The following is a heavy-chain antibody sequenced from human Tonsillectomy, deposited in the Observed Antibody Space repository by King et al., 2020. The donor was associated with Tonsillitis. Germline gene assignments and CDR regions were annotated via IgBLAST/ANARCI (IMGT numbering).Heavy chain of an antibody. Sequence: QLVQSGGGLVQPGRSLRLSCAASGFTFDDYAMHWVRQAPGKGLEWGSGINWNSGIIGYAGSVKGRVTISRDNAKNTLYLQMNSLRVEDTALYYCARGTMGDYFGMDVWGQGTTVTVSS. CDR3: ARGTMGDYFGMDV. CDR2: INWNSGII. D-gene: IGHD1-26*01. CDR1: GFTFDDYA. V-gene: IGHV3-9*01. J-gene: IGHJ6*02.